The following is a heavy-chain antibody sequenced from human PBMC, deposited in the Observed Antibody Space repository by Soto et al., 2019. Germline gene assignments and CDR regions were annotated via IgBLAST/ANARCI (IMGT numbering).Heavy chain of an antibody. CDR1: GYTFTSYA. CDR3: ARVVGIAAAANY. CDR2: INAGNGNT. V-gene: IGHV1-3*01. D-gene: IGHD6-13*01. Sequence: GASVKVSCKASGYTFTSYAMHWVRQAPGQRLEWMGWINAGNGNTKYSQKFQGRVTITRDTSASTAYMELSSLRSEDTAVYYCARVVGIAAAANYWGQGTLVTVSS. J-gene: IGHJ4*02.